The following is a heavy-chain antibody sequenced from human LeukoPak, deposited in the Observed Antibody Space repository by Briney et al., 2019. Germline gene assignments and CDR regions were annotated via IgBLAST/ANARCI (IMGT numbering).Heavy chain of an antibody. Sequence: GASLSLSCASSGFTFSSYSMNWVRQAPGKELEWVSSISSSSSYIYYADSVKGRFTISRDNAKNSLYLQMNSLRVEDTAVYYCARAGYYGSGSGYYFDYWGEGTLVTVSS. CDR2: ISSSSSYI. J-gene: IGHJ4*02. D-gene: IGHD3-10*01. CDR3: ARAGYYGSGSGYYFDY. V-gene: IGHV3-21*01. CDR1: GFTFSSYS.